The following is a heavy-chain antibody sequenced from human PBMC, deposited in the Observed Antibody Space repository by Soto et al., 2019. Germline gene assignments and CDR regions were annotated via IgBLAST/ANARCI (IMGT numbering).Heavy chain of an antibody. Sequence: LRLSCAASGFTFDDYAMHWVRQAPGKGLEWVSGISWNSGSIGYADSVKGRFTISRDNAKNSLYLQMNSLRAEDTALYYCAKDMRILTGSFYYGMDVWGQGTTVTVSS. V-gene: IGHV3-9*01. CDR1: GFTFDDYA. CDR2: ISWNSGSI. CDR3: AKDMRILTGSFYYGMDV. D-gene: IGHD3-9*01. J-gene: IGHJ6*02.